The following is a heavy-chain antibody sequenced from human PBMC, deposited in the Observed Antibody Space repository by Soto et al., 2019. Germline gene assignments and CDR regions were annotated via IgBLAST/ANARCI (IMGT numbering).Heavy chain of an antibody. CDR3: ASNIFYDFWSGYYAFDI. D-gene: IGHD3-3*01. CDR2: IKPDGSGK. Sequence: GGSLRLSCVASGFILSSYWMSWVRQAPGKGLERVANIKPDGSGKSYVDSVKGRFTIARDNAKNSLYLQMNSLRAEDTAVYYCASNIFYDFWSGYYAFDIWGRGTMVTVSS. V-gene: IGHV3-7*01. CDR1: GFILSSYW. J-gene: IGHJ3*02.